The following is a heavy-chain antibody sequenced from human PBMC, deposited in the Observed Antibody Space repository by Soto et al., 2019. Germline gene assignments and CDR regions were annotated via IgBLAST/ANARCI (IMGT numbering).Heavy chain of an antibody. Sequence: SETLSLTCTVSGGSISSYYWSWIRQPPGKGLEWIGYIYYSGSTNYNPSLKSRVTISVDTSKNQFSLKLSSVTAADTAVYYCARAHIVVVTAIPQYDYWGQGTLLTVSS. CDR2: IYYSGST. CDR1: GGSISSYY. J-gene: IGHJ4*02. V-gene: IGHV4-59*01. D-gene: IGHD2-21*02. CDR3: ARAHIVVVTAIPQYDY.